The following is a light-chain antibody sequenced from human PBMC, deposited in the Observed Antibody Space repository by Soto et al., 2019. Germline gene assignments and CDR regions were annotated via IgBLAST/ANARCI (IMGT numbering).Light chain of an antibody. CDR1: KLGDKY. Sequence: SYELTQPPSVSVSPGQTASITCSGDKLGDKYACWYQQKPGQSPVLVIYQDDKRPSGIPERFSGSNSGNTATLTISGTHGLDEADYSCRVGDTRGVVFGGGTK. CDR3: RVGDTRGVV. J-gene: IGLJ2*01. V-gene: IGLV3-1*01. CDR2: QDD.